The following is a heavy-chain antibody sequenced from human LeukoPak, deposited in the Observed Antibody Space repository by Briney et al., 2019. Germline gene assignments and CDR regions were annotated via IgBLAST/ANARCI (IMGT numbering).Heavy chain of an antibody. CDR1: GGSISSYY. D-gene: IGHD3-22*01. Sequence: SETLSLTCTVSGGSISSYYWSWIRQPPGKGLEWIGYIYYSGSTNYNPSLKSRVTISVDTSKNQFSLKLSSVTAADTAVYYCARDGSGYYGSSGYYYFDYWGQGTLVTVSS. CDR3: ARDGSGYYGSSGYYYFDY. CDR2: IYYSGST. J-gene: IGHJ4*02. V-gene: IGHV4-59*01.